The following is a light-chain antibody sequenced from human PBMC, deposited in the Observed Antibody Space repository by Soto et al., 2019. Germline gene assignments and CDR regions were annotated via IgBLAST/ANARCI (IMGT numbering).Light chain of an antibody. Sequence: DIQLTQSPSFRSASVGDRVTITCRASQGISSNLALYQQKPGKAPKLLIYAASTLQSGVPSRFSGSGSGTELTRTISSLQPEDFATYYCQQFNSYPITFGQGTRLEIK. J-gene: IGKJ5*01. CDR2: AAS. CDR1: QGISSN. V-gene: IGKV1-9*01. CDR3: QQFNSYPIT.